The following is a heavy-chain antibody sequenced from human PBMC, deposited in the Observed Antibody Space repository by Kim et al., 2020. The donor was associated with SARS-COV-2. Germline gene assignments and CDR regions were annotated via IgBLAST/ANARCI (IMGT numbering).Heavy chain of an antibody. CDR2: IYYTWNT. J-gene: IGHJ3*01. CDR3: AGWLVHAFDV. CDR1: NGSVSSSTYH. Sequence: SETLSLTCTVSNGSVSSSTYHWSWIRQPPGKALEWIGYIYYTWNTNYNPSLKSRVTMSLDTPKNQFSLKLTSVTAADAAVYFCAGWLVHAFDVWGQGTMV. V-gene: IGHV4-61*01. D-gene: IGHD3-10*02.